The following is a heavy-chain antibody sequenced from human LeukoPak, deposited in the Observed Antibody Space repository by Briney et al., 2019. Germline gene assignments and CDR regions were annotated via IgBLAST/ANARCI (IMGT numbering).Heavy chain of an antibody. V-gene: IGHV4-30-2*01. Sequence: NTSQTLSLICAVSGGSISSGGYSWSWIRQPPGKGLEWIGEINHSGSTNYNPSLKSRVTISVDTSKNQFSLKLSSVTAADTAVYYCARGIAVAGTGDYWGQGTLVTVSS. CDR1: GGSISSGGYS. D-gene: IGHD6-19*01. CDR3: ARGIAVAGTGDY. J-gene: IGHJ4*02. CDR2: INHSGST.